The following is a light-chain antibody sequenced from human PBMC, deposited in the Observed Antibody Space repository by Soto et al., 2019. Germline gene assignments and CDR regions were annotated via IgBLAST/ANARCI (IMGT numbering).Light chain of an antibody. CDR3: QQSDTTPWT. V-gene: IGKV1-39*01. CDR1: QSISNY. Sequence: DIQMTQSPSSLSASVGDRVTITCRASQSISNYLNWYQQKPGKAPKLLIYEASSLQSGVPSRFSGSGSGTDFTLTISSLQPEDFATYYCQQSDTTPWTFGQGTRVEIK. J-gene: IGKJ1*01. CDR2: EAS.